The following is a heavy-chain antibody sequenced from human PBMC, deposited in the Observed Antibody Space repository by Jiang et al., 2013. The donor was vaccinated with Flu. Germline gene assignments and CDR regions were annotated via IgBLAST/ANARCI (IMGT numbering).Heavy chain of an antibody. CDR1: GYTFTSYD. D-gene: IGHD1-7*01. J-gene: IGHJ3*02. V-gene: IGHV1-8*01. CDR3: ARVRAYNWNYEDAFDI. CDR2: MNPNSGNT. Sequence: GAEVKKPGASVKVSCKASGYTFTSYDINWVRQATGQGLEWMGWMNPNSGNTGYAQKFQGRVTMTRNTSISTAYMELSSLRSEDTAVYYCARVRAYNWNYEDAFDIWGQGTMVTVSS.